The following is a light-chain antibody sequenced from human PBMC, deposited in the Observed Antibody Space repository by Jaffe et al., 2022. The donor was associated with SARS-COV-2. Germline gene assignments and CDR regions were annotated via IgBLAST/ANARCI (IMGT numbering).Light chain of an antibody. CDR1: QSIGRY. V-gene: IGKV1-39*01. J-gene: IGKJ4*01. CDR3: QQSYSNPLT. Sequence: DIQMTQSPSSLSASVGDKVTIPCRASQSIGRYLNWYQHRPGKAPQLLIYGASTLQSGVPSRFSGSGSGTDFTLTIGSLQPEDVATYYCQQSYSNPLTFGGGTKVDIK. CDR2: GAS.